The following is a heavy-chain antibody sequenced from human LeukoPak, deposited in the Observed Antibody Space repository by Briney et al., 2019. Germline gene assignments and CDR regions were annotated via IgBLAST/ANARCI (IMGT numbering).Heavy chain of an antibody. J-gene: IGHJ4*02. Sequence: GGSLRLSCAGSGFIFNNYAMHWVRQPPGKGLEWVSGIGWNSGSIDYADSVKGRFTISRDNAKNSLYLQMNSLRVEDTAFYYCAKDNRRHYTSGPNPDSLHWGQGALVTVSS. CDR1: GFIFNNYA. CDR2: IGWNSGSI. CDR3: AKDNRRHYTSGPNPDSLH. D-gene: IGHD6-19*01. V-gene: IGHV3-9*01.